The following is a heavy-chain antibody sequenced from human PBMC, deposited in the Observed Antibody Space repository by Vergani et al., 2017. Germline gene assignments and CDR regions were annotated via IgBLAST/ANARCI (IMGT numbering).Heavy chain of an antibody. CDR2: ISSSSSYI. J-gene: IGHJ4*02. CDR3: ARGGPFVY. CDR1: EFTFSNYA. Sequence: EVQLLESGGGLVQPGGSLGLTCAASEFTFSNYAMNWVRQAPGKGLEWVSSISSSSSYIYYADSVKGRFTISRDNAKNSLYLQMNSLRAEDTAVYYCARGGPFVYWGQGTLVTVSS. V-gene: IGHV3-21*02.